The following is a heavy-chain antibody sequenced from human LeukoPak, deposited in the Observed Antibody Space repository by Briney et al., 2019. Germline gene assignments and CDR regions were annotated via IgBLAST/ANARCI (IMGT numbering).Heavy chain of an antibody. CDR2: ISAYSGNT. D-gene: IGHD1-7*01. Sequence: ASVKVSCKASGYMFTNYGISWVRQAPGQGLEWMGWISAYSGNTNYAQNLQGRVTMTTDTSTSTAYMELKSLRSDDTAVYYCARETGTTVLGYWGQGTLVTVSS. CDR3: ARETGTTVLGY. V-gene: IGHV1-18*01. J-gene: IGHJ4*02. CDR1: GYMFTNYG.